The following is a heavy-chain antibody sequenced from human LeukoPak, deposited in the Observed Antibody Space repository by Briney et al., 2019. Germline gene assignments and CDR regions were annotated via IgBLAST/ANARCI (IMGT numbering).Heavy chain of an antibody. J-gene: IGHJ5*02. V-gene: IGHV4-39*07. CDR1: GGSISSSSYY. CDR3: ARDPAWAADSLHWVDP. Sequence: SETLSLTCTVSGGSISSSSYYWGWIRQPPGKGLEWIGSFYYSGSTYYNPSLKSRVTISVDTSKNQYSLKLTSVTAADTAIYYCARDPAWAADSLHWVDPWGQGTRVTVSS. CDR2: FYYSGST. D-gene: IGHD6-13*01.